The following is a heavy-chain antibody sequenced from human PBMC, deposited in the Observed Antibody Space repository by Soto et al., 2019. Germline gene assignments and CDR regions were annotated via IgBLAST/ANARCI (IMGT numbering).Heavy chain of an antibody. J-gene: IGHJ6*02. Sequence: SETLSLTCTVSGGSISSSSYYWGWIRQPPGKGLEWIGSIYYSGSTYYNPSLKSRVTISVDTSKNQFSLKLSSVTAADTAVYYCARHTGYSSGWVSYYYYYGMDVWGQGTTVTV. CDR3: ARHTGYSSGWVSYYYYYGMDV. D-gene: IGHD6-19*01. CDR1: GGSISSSSYY. V-gene: IGHV4-39*01. CDR2: IYYSGST.